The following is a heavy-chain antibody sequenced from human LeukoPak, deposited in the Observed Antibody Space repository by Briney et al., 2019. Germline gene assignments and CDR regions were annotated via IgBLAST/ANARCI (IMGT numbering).Heavy chain of an antibody. V-gene: IGHV1-24*01. Sequence: ASVKASCKVSGYTLTELSMHWVRQAPGKGLEWMGGFDPEDGETIYAQKFQGRVTMTEDTSTDTAYMELSSLRSEDTAVYYCATGYSSSWPFQHWGQGTLVTVSS. J-gene: IGHJ1*01. CDR2: FDPEDGET. CDR3: ATGYSSSWPFQH. D-gene: IGHD6-13*01. CDR1: GYTLTELS.